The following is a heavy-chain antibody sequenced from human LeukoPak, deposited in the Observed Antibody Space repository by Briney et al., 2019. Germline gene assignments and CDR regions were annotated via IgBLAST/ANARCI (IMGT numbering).Heavy chain of an antibody. CDR3: ARVRPEPFATPRSFDY. CDR1: GGSISSGGYY. Sequence: LSLTCTVSGGSISSGGYYWSWIRQAPGKGLEWVSVIYSGGSTYYADSVKGRFTISRDNSKNTLYLQMNSLRAEDTAVYYCARVRPEPFATPRSFDYWGQGTLVTVSS. V-gene: IGHV3-66*01. CDR2: IYSGGST. J-gene: IGHJ4*02.